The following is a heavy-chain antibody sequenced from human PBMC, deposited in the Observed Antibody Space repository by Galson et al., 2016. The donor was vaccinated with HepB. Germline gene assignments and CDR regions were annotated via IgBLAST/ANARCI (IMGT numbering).Heavy chain of an antibody. J-gene: IGHJ4*02. CDR2: VKRDGSER. D-gene: IGHD3-10*01. CDR1: GFTFSSYW. V-gene: IGHV3-7*03. CDR3: ARGANRGRPFDY. Sequence: SLRLSCAASGFTFSSYWMSWVRQAPGKGLERVANVKRDGSERHYVDSVKGRFTISRDNAKNSLFLQMNSLRVVDTAVYYCARGANRGRPFDYWGQGTLVTVSS.